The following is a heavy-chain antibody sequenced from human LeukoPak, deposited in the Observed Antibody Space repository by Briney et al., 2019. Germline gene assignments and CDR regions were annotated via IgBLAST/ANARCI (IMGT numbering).Heavy chain of an antibody. CDR2: IYYSGST. D-gene: IGHD2-15*01. J-gene: IGHJ4*02. Sequence: SETLSLTCSASGGSISSSSYYWGWIRQPPGKGLEWIGSIYYSGSTYYNPSLKSRVTISVDTSKNQFSLKLSSVTAADTAVYYCARDGGGSCYSRGCYFDYWGQGTLVTVSS. CDR1: GGSISSSSYY. CDR3: ARDGGGSCYSRGCYFDY. V-gene: IGHV4-39*07.